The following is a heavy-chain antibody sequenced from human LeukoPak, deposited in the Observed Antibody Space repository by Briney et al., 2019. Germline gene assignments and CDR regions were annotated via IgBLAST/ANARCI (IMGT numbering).Heavy chain of an antibody. V-gene: IGHV1-69*13. J-gene: IGHJ6*02. CDR1: GGTFSSYA. CDR3: ARGSSSWQPAYYYYYGMDV. Sequence: SVKVPCKASGGTFSSYAISWVRQAPGQGLEWMGGIIPIFGTANYAQKFQGRVTITADESTSTAYMELSSLRSEDTAVYYCARGSSSWQPAYYYYYGMDVWSQGTTVTVSS. D-gene: IGHD6-13*01. CDR2: IIPIFGTA.